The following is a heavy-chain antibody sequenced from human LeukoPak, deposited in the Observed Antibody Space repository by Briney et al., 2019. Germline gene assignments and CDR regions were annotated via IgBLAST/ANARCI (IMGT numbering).Heavy chain of an antibody. CDR2: IYPGDSDT. J-gene: IGHJ4*02. Sequence: GESLKISCKGSGYSFTSYWIGWVRQMPGKGLEWMGIIYPGDSDTRYSPSFQGQVTISADKSISTAYLQWSSLKASDTAMYYCARQKDDFWSGYSFDYWGQGTLVTVSS. D-gene: IGHD3-3*01. V-gene: IGHV5-51*01. CDR1: GYSFTSYW. CDR3: ARQKDDFWSGYSFDY.